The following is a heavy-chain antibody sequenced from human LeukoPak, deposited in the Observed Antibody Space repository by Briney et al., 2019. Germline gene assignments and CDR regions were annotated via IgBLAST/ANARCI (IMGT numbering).Heavy chain of an antibody. CDR3: ASYDSSGTLSGYFDY. V-gene: IGHV4-59*01. J-gene: IGHJ4*02. CDR2: IYYSGST. Sequence: SETLSLTCTVSGGSISSYYWSWIRQPPGKGLEWIGYIYYSGSTNYNPSLKSRVTISVDTSKSQFSLKLSSVTAADTAVYYCASYDSSGTLSGYFDYWGQGTLVTVSS. CDR1: GGSISSYY. D-gene: IGHD3-22*01.